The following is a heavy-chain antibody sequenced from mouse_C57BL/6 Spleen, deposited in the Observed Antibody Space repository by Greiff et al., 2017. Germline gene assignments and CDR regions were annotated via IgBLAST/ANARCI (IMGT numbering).Heavy chain of an antibody. Sequence: VQLQQSGPELVKPGASVKISCKASGYSFTSYYIHWVKQRPGQGLEWIGWIYPGSGNTKYNEKFKGKATLTADTSSSTAYMQLSSLTSEDSAVYYCASGDYYGRGDYWGQGTTLTVSS. CDR3: ASGDYYGRGDY. D-gene: IGHD1-1*01. CDR2: IYPGSGNT. CDR1: GYSFTSYY. J-gene: IGHJ2*01. V-gene: IGHV1-66*01.